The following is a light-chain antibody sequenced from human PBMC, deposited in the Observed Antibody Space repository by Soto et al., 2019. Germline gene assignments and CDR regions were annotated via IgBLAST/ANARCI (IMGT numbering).Light chain of an antibody. CDR3: QQYNSYWAT. CDR1: QSISSF. CDR2: DAS. Sequence: LSASVGDRVTITCRASQSISSFLAWYQQKPGKAPKLLIYDASSLESGVPSRFRGSGSGTEFTLTISSLQPDDFASYYCQQYNSYWATFGQGTKVDIK. V-gene: IGKV1-5*01. J-gene: IGKJ1*01.